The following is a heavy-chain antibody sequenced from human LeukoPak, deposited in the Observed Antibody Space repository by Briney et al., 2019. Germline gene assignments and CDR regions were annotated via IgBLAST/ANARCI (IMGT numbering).Heavy chain of an antibody. J-gene: IGHJ4*02. Sequence: AXVKVSCKASGYTFTGYYMHWVRQAPGQGLEWMGRINPNSGGTNYAQKFQGSVTMTRDTSISTAYMELSRLRSDDTAVYYCARNYYDSSGYYTDYWGQGTLVTVSS. D-gene: IGHD3-22*01. CDR3: ARNYYDSSGYYTDY. V-gene: IGHV1-2*06. CDR2: INPNSGGT. CDR1: GYTFTGYY.